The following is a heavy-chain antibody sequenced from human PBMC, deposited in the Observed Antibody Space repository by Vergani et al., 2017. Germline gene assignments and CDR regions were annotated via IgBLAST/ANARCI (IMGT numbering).Heavy chain of an antibody. CDR3: ARPLQPVGNSHWSFAL. V-gene: IGHV5-51*01. CDR1: GYSFTSYW. D-gene: IGHD4-23*01. Sequence: EVQLVQSGAEVKKPGESLKISCKGSGYSFTSYWIGWVRQMPGKGLEWMGIIYPGDSDTRYSPSFQGQVTISADKSTSTAYLQWSSLKASDTAMYYCARPLQPVGNSHWSFALWGRGTLVTVSS. CDR2: IYPGDSDT. J-gene: IGHJ2*01.